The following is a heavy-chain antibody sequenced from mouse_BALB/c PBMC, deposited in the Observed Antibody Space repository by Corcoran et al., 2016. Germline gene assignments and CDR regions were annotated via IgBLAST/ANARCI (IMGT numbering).Heavy chain of an antibody. CDR1: GYTFTNYG. Sequence: QIQLVQSGPELKKPGETVKISCTASGYTFTNYGMNWVKQAPGKGLKWMGWINTYTGEPTYADDFKGRFAFSLETSASTAYLQINNLKNEDTATYFCASQDSGGDFDYWGQGTTLTVSS. CDR3: ASQDSGGDFDY. V-gene: IGHV9-3-1*01. CDR2: INTYTGEP. J-gene: IGHJ2*01.